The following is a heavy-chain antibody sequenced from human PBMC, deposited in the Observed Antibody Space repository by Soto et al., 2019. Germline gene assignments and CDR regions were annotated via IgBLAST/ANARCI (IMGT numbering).Heavy chain of an antibody. D-gene: IGHD4-17*01. J-gene: IGHJ3*02. CDR2: IYYSGST. Sequence: SETLSLTCTVSGGSISTYYWSWIRQPPGKGLEWIGYIYYSGSTNYNPSLKSRVTISVDTSKNQFSLKLSSVTAADTAVYYCARRYGYAFDIWGQGAMVTVSS. CDR3: ARRYGYAFDI. CDR1: GGSISTYY. V-gene: IGHV4-59*01.